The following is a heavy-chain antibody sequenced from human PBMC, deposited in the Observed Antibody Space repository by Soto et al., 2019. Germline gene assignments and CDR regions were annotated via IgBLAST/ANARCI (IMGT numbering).Heavy chain of an antibody. J-gene: IGHJ5*02. V-gene: IGHV3-23*01. CDR3: AAWDISNP. D-gene: IGHD2-15*01. CDR1: GFSFSSYA. CDR2: ISTRGGRT. Sequence: GGSLRLSCAASGFSFSSYAMSWVRQAPPQGLEWVSSISTRGGRTYYADSVKGRFSISRDNSANAVYLDMDSLRAEDTAVYFCAAWDISNPWGQGTLVTVSS.